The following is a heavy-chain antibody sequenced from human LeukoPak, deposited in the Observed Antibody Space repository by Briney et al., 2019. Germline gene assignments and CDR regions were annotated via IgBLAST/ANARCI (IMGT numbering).Heavy chain of an antibody. V-gene: IGHV1-69*05. Sequence: VASVKVSCKASGGTFSSYAISWVRQAPGQGPEWMGGIIPIFGTANYAQKFQGRVTITTDESTSTAYMELSSLRSEDTAVYYCASKYCSGTSCYTGLYNWFDPWGQGTLVTVSS. CDR1: GGTFSSYA. CDR3: ASKYCSGTSCYTGLYNWFDP. CDR2: IIPIFGTA. D-gene: IGHD2-2*02. J-gene: IGHJ5*02.